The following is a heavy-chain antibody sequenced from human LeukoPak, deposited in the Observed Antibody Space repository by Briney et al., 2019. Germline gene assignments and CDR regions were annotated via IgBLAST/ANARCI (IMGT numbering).Heavy chain of an antibody. CDR2: IVGNGGGI. J-gene: IGHJ4*02. D-gene: IGHD5-24*01. CDR3: AKDRIPDGKYSIDF. Sequence: GGSLRLSCAASVFTFSSYAMSWVRQAPGKGLEWVSAIVGNGGGIHYADSVKGRFTISRDNAKNTLYLQMNSLRAEDTAVYHCAKDRIPDGKYSIDFWGQGTLVTVSS. V-gene: IGHV3-23*01. CDR1: VFTFSSYA.